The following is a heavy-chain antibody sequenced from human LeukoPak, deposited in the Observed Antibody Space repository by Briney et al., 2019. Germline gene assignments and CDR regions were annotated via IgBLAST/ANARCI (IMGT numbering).Heavy chain of an antibody. Sequence: ASVKVSCKASGGTFSSYAISWVRQAPGQGLEWMGGIIPIFGTADYAQKFQGRVTITADESTSTAYMELSSLRSEDTAVYYCARGYYGSGSYYTIDYWGQGTLVTVSS. CDR1: GGTFSSYA. CDR3: ARGYYGSGSYYTIDY. V-gene: IGHV1-69*13. J-gene: IGHJ4*02. CDR2: IIPIFGTA. D-gene: IGHD3-10*01.